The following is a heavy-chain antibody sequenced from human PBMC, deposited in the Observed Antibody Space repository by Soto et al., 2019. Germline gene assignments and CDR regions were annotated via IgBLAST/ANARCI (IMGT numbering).Heavy chain of an antibody. CDR2: TYYRSNWRH. Sequence: SQTLSLTCAISGDSVSGNTAGGDGIICSPSRGLEWLGRTYYRSNWRHDYAVSVKSRITVNPDTSKNHFSLQLNSVTPDDTAVYYCARGVAGSGFDLWGQGTLVTVSS. D-gene: IGHD6-19*01. CDR1: GDSVSGNTAG. V-gene: IGHV6-1*01. J-gene: IGHJ4*02. CDR3: ARGVAGSGFDL.